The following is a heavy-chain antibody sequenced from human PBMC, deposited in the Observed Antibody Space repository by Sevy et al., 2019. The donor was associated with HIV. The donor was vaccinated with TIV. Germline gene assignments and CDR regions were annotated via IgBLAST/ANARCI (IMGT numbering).Heavy chain of an antibody. J-gene: IGHJ6*02. CDR1: GFTFSSYG. V-gene: IGHV3-48*02. D-gene: IGHD3-3*01. CDR2: IGSSSSTI. CDR3: ARAWSGPYGMDV. Sequence: GGSLRLSCAAPGFTFSSYGMNWVRQAPGKGLEWVSYIGSSSSTICYAASVKGRFTISRDNAKSSLYLQMNSLRDEDTAVYYCARAWSGPYGMDVWGQGTTVTVSS.